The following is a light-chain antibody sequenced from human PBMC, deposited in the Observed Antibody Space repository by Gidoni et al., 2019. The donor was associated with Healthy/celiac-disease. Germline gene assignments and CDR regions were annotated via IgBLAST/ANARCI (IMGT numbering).Light chain of an antibody. J-gene: IGLJ2*01. Sequence: QSVLTRPPSASGTPGQRVTIPCSGSSSHIGSNYVYWYQQLPGTAPKLLIYRNNQRPSGVPDRFSGSKSGTSASLAISGLRSEDEADYYCAAWDDSLSGYVVFGGGTKLTVL. CDR2: RNN. CDR3: AAWDDSLSGYVV. CDR1: SSHIGSNY. V-gene: IGLV1-47*01.